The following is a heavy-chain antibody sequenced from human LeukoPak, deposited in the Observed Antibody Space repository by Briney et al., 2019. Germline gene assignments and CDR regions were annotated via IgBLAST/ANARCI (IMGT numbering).Heavy chain of an antibody. CDR2: IYYSGST. Sequence: PSETLSLTCTVSGGSISSSSYYWGWIRQPPGKGLEWIGSIYYSGSTYYNPSLKSRVTISVDTSKNQFSLKLSSVTAADTAVYYCARGMTTVVTGPYYYYMDVWGKGTTVTVSS. CDR3: ARGMTTVVTGPYYYYMDV. D-gene: IGHD4-23*01. V-gene: IGHV4-39*01. J-gene: IGHJ6*03. CDR1: GGSISSSSYY.